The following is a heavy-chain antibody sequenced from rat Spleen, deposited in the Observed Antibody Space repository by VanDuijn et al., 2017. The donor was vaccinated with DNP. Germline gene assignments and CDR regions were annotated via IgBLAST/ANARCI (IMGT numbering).Heavy chain of an antibody. D-gene: IGHD5-1*01. V-gene: IGHV5-22*01. J-gene: IGHJ3*01. CDR3: ATGSNWFAY. CDR1: GFTFSDYY. Sequence: EVQLVESGGGLVQPGGSLKLSCAASGFTFSDYYMAWVRQAPTKGLEWVAYISYDGGGTYYGDSVKGRFTISRDNAKSTLYLQMNSLRSEDMATYYCATGSNWFAYWGQGTLVTVSS. CDR2: ISYDGGGT.